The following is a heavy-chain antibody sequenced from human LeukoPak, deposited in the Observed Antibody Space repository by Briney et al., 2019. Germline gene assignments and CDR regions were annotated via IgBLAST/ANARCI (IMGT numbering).Heavy chain of an antibody. CDR3: ARAPYGGHNWFDP. V-gene: IGHV4-59*01. CDR2: IYYSGST. J-gene: IGHJ5*02. D-gene: IGHD4-23*01. Sequence: SETLSLTCTVSGGSISSYYWSWIRQPPGKGLEWIGYIYYSGSTNYNPSLKSRVTISVDTSKNKFSLKLSSVTAADTAVYYCARAPYGGHNWFDPWGQGTLVTVSS. CDR1: GGSISSYY.